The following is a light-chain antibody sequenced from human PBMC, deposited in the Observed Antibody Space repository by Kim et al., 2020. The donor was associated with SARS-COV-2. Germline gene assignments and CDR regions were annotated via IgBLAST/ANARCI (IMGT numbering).Light chain of an antibody. Sequence: SYELTQPPSMSVSPGRTASITCSGEKLGDKGACWYQQKAGQSPVLVMYQDSRRPSGIPERFSGFNSGDTATLTISGTQAMDEADYYCQAWDSSTVVFGGGTQRTVL. CDR2: QDS. CDR1: KLGDKG. V-gene: IGLV3-1*01. J-gene: IGLJ2*01. CDR3: QAWDSSTVV.